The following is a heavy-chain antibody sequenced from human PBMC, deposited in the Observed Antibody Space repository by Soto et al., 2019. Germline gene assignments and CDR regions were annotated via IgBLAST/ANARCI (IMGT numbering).Heavy chain of an antibody. D-gene: IGHD3-22*01. CDR2: IYYSGST. CDR3: ARDSRPGGSGYYYWFDP. V-gene: IGHV4-59*01. J-gene: IGHJ5*02. CDR1: GGSISSYY. Sequence: SETLSLTCTVSGGSISSYYWSWIRQPPGKGLEWIGYIYYSGSTNYNPSLKSRVTISVDTSKNQFSLELRSLRSDDTAVYYCARDSRPGGSGYYYWFDPWGQGTLVTVSS.